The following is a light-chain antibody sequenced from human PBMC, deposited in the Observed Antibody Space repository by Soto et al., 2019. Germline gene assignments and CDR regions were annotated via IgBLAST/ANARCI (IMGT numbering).Light chain of an antibody. V-gene: IGLV1-44*01. Sequence: QSVLTQPPSASGTPGQRVTLTCSGGGSNIGGNAVNWYQQLPGTAPKLLIYINNQRPSGVPDRFSGSKSGTSASLAISGLPSEDEDHYYCAAWDDGLNGVVFGGGTQLTVL. CDR1: GSNIGGNA. CDR2: INN. J-gene: IGLJ7*01. CDR3: AAWDDGLNGVV.